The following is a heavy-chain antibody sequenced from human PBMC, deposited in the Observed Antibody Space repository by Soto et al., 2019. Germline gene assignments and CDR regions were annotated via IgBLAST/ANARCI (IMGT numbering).Heavy chain of an antibody. CDR3: ARDVDTAMVIWFDP. Sequence: SETLSLTCTVSGDSFSNYCWNWIRQSPGKGLEWIGEIHHSGSPNNNPSLKSRVTISVDTSKNQFSLKLSSVTAADTAVYYCARDVDTAMVIWFDPWGQGTLVTVSS. D-gene: IGHD5-18*01. J-gene: IGHJ5*02. CDR1: GDSFSNYC. CDR2: IHHSGSP. V-gene: IGHV4-34*01.